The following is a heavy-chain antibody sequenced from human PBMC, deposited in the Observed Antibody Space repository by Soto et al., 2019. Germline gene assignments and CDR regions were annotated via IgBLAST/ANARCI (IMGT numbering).Heavy chain of an antibody. J-gene: IGHJ4*02. Sequence: GASVKVSCKASGYTFTSYCISWVRQAPGQGLEWMGWISAYNGNTNYAQKLQGRVTMTTDTSTSTAYMELRSLRSDDTAVYYCARVLIRGTDDSSGYYYYTYFDYWGQGTLVTVSS. CDR3: ARVLIRGTDDSSGYYYYTYFDY. D-gene: IGHD3-22*01. CDR1: GYTFTSYC. V-gene: IGHV1-18*01. CDR2: ISAYNGNT.